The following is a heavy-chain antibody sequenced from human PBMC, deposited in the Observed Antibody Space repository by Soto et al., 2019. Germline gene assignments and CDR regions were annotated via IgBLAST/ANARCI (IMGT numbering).Heavy chain of an antibody. D-gene: IGHD6-13*01. CDR3: AREGSSSWDFDY. V-gene: IGHV4-59*01. Sequence: QVQLQESGPGLVKPSETLSLTCTVSGGSISSYYWSWIRQPPVKGLEWIGYIYYSGSTNYNPSLKSRVTVSVDTSKNQFSLKLSSVTAADTAVYYCAREGSSSWDFDYWGQGTLVTASS. CDR1: GGSISSYY. CDR2: IYYSGST. J-gene: IGHJ4*02.